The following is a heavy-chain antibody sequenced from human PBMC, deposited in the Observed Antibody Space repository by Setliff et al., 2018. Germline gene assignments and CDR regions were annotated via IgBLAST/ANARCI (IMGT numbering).Heavy chain of an antibody. V-gene: IGHV4-38-2*02. CDR1: GYSTSSGYY. CDR3: ARDGDYFGSGNRFDP. Sequence: SETLSLTCAVSGYSTSSGYYWGWIRQPPGKGLEWIGSIYHSGSTYYNPSLKSRVTISVDTSKNQFSLKVDSVTTADTAMYYCARDGDYFGSGNRFDPWGQGTLVTVSS. CDR2: IYHSGST. J-gene: IGHJ5*02. D-gene: IGHD3-10*01.